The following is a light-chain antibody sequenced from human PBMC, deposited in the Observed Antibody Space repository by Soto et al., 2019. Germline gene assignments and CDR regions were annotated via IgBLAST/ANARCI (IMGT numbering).Light chain of an antibody. Sequence: QSALTQPPSASGSPGQSVTISCTGTSSDVGGYNYVSWYQQHPGKAPKLMIFEVSKRPSGVPDRFSGSKSGTTASLTVSGLQAEDEADSYCSSYAGSNNFVFGTGTKLTVL. V-gene: IGLV2-8*01. CDR2: EVS. J-gene: IGLJ1*01. CDR3: SSYAGSNNFV. CDR1: SSDVGGYNY.